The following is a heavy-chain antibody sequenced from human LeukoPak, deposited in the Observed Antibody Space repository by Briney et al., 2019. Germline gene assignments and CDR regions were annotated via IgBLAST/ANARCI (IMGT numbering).Heavy chain of an antibody. CDR1: GGSFSGYY. D-gene: IGHD3-22*01. Sequence: SETLSLTCAVYGGSFSGYYWSWIRQPPGKGLEWIGEINHSGSTNYNPSLKSRVTISVDTSKNQFSLKLSSVTAADTAVYYCARKLAANHYDSSGYYSHWGQGTLVTVSS. J-gene: IGHJ4*02. CDR3: ARKLAANHYDSSGYYSH. CDR2: INHSGST. V-gene: IGHV4-34*01.